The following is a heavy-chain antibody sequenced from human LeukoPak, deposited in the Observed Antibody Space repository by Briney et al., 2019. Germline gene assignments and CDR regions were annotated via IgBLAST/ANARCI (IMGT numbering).Heavy chain of an antibody. CDR1: GGTFSSYA. CDR2: IIPIFGTA. CDR3: ARSTVTTGDAFDI. J-gene: IGHJ3*02. V-gene: IGHV1-69*05. Sequence: ASVKVSCKASGGTFSSYAISWVRQAPGQGLEWMGRIIPIFGTANYAQKFQGRVTITTDESTSTTYMELSSLRSEDTAVYYCARSTVTTGDAFDIWGQGTMVTVSS. D-gene: IGHD4-17*01.